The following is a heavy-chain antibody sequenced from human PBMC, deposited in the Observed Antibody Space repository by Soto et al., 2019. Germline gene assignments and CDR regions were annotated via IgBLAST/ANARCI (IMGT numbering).Heavy chain of an antibody. J-gene: IGHJ5*02. CDR2: IIPILSIA. V-gene: IGHV1-69*04. Sequence: SVKLSCKASGVTFSSNTLSWMQQAPGQGLEWMERIIPILSIANYAQKFQGRVTITTVYLQMNRLRPEDTAVYFCVRDQDNRGYSFFNPWGQGTQIT. CDR1: GVTFSSNT. CDR3: VRDQDNRGYSFFNP. D-gene: IGHD3-22*01.